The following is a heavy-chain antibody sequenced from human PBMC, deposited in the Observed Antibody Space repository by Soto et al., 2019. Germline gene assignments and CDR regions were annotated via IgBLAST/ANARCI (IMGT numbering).Heavy chain of an antibody. CDR3: AAAQYTREPRIAFDI. CDR2: IAVGSGNT. Sequence: GASVKVSCKASGFTFTSSAVQWVRQARGQRLEWIGWIAVGSGNTNYAQKFQERVTITRDMSTSTAYMELSSLRSEDTAVYYCAAAQYTREPRIAFDIWGQGTMVTVSS. V-gene: IGHV1-58*01. J-gene: IGHJ3*02. D-gene: IGHD1-26*01. CDR1: GFTFTSSA.